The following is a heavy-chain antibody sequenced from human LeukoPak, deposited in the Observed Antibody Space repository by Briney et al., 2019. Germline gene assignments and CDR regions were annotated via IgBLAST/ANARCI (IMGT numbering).Heavy chain of an antibody. CDR3: ATELRYFDWLIVDY. J-gene: IGHJ4*02. D-gene: IGHD3-9*01. V-gene: IGHV3-53*04. CDR1: GFTFSSYS. Sequence: GGSLRLSCAASGFTFSSYSMNWVRQAPGKGLEWVSVIYSGGSTYYADSVKGRFTISRHNSKNTLYLQMNSLRAEDTAVYYCATELRYFDWLIVDYWGQGTLVTVSS. CDR2: IYSGGST.